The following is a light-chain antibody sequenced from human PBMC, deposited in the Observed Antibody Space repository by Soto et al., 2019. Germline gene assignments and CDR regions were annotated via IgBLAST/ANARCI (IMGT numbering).Light chain of an antibody. Sequence: QSVLTQPASVSGSPGQSITISCTGTSSNVGNDNLVSWYQQYPGKAPKVIIFEGANRPSGVSNRFSASKSGNTASLTISGLQAEDEADYYCYSYVGTSTVLFGGGTQLTVL. V-gene: IGLV2-23*01. J-gene: IGLJ2*01. CDR3: YSYVGTSTVL. CDR2: EGA. CDR1: SSNVGNDNL.